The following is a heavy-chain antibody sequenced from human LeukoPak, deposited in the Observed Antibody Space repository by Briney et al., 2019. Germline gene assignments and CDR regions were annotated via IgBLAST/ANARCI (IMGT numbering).Heavy chain of an antibody. J-gene: IGHJ1*01. Sequence: GGSLRLSCAASGFTFSSYGMHWVRQAPGKGLEWVAFIRYDGSNKYYADSVKGRFTISRDNSKNTLYLQMNSLRAEDTAVYYCAKDLSGGKGLGYFQHWGQGTLVTVSS. D-gene: IGHD4-23*01. CDR3: AKDLSGGKGLGYFQH. CDR2: IRYDGSNK. CDR1: GFTFSSYG. V-gene: IGHV3-30*02.